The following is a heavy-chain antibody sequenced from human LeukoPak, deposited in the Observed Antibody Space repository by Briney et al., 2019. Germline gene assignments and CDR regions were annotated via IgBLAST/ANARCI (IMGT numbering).Heavy chain of an antibody. D-gene: IGHD3-16*01. CDR2: IGHDGSFK. Sequence: GGSLRLSCVASGFTFSSYWMTWVRQAPGKGLEWVAVIGHDGSFKESADAVKGRFTISRDNPKNTLYLHMSSLRAEDTAVYYCARDLGRGSYVDYWGQGSLVTVSS. J-gene: IGHJ4*02. CDR1: GFTFSSYW. V-gene: IGHV3-33*08. CDR3: ARDLGRGSYVDY.